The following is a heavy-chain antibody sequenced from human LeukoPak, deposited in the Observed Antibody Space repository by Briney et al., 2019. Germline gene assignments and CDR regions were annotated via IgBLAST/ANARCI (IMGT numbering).Heavy chain of an antibody. CDR2: IRSKGYGGTT. V-gene: IGHV3-49*04. CDR1: GFTFGDYA. Sequence: PGGSLRLSCTASGFTFGDYAMSWVRQAPGKGLEWVGFIRSKGYGGTTEYAASVKGRFTVSRDDSKSIAYLQMNSLKTEDTAVYYCTRHSRYSGGHFPSYWGQGTLVTVSS. J-gene: IGHJ4*02. D-gene: IGHD1-26*01. CDR3: TRHSRYSGGHFPSY.